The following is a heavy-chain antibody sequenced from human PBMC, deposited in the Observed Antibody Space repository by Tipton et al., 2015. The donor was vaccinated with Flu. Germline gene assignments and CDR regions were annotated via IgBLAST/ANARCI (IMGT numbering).Heavy chain of an antibody. CDR1: DASISSGRYY. CDR3: ARATWSSNAFDI. CDR2: IYTSGST. J-gene: IGHJ3*02. D-gene: IGHD2-15*01. V-gene: IGHV4-61*02. Sequence: TLSLTRSVSDASISSGRYYWTWVRQPAGQGLEWVGRIYTSGSTNYNASLRSRAAISMDTSKNLFSLKLRSVTAADTAVYFCARATWSSNAFDIWGQGTMVIVSS.